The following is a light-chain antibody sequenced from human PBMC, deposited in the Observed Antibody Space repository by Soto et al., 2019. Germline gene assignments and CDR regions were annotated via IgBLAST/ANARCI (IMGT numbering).Light chain of an antibody. CDR3: SSYTISNTLV. V-gene: IGLV2-14*01. Sequence: QSVLTQPASVSGSPGQSITISCTGISSDVGGYNYVSWYQQYPGKAPKLMIYDVSNRPSGVSNRFSGSKSGNTASLTISGLQAEDEADYYCSSYTISNTLVFGSGTKVPVL. CDR2: DVS. J-gene: IGLJ1*01. CDR1: SSDVGGYNY.